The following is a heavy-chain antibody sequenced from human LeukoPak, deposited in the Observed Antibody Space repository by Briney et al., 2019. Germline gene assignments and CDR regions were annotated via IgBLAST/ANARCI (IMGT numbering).Heavy chain of an antibody. J-gene: IGHJ6*04. CDR1: GYIFTRYA. CDR3: AISRMQQLAPEAPDYSGMNV. CDR2: IHAYNGNT. V-gene: IGHV1-3*01. Sequence: ASVEVSCKAFGYIFTRYAMNGVRQAPGQRVECMGWIHAYNGNTKYSQKFLRGVTITSDTSASTAYMEQSSLRPEDTAVFYCAISRMQQLAPEAPDYSGMNVGGKETTVTASS. D-gene: IGHD6-13*01.